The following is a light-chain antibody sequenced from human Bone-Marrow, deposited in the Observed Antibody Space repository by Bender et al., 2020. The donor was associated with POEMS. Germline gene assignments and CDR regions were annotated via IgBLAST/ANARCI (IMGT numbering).Light chain of an antibody. CDR3: SSWDDSLNGWV. J-gene: IGLJ3*02. CDR1: SSNFGNNA. V-gene: IGLV1-44*01. Sequence: QSVLTQPPSASGTPGQSVTISCSGTSSNFGNNAANWYQHVPGTAPKLLIYSNNQWPSGVPDRFSASTSGTSASLAISGLHSDDEADYYCSSWDDSLNGWVFGGGTKLTVL. CDR2: SNN.